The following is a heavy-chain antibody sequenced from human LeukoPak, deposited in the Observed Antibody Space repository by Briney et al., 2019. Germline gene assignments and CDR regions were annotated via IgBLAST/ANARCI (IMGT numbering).Heavy chain of an antibody. CDR3: ARGGWQWLVLDY. Sequence: PSETLSLTCTVSGGSISSSSYYWGWIRQPPGKGLEWIGSIYYSGSTYYNPSLKSRVTISVDTSKNQFSLKLSSVTAADTAVYYCARGGWQWLVLDYWGQGTLVTVSS. V-gene: IGHV4-39*07. CDR1: GGSISSSSYY. D-gene: IGHD6-19*01. CDR2: IYYSGST. J-gene: IGHJ4*02.